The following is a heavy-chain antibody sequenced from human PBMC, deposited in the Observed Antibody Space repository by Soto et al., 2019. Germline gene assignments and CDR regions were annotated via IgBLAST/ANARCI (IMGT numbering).Heavy chain of an antibody. J-gene: IGHJ4*02. CDR2: ISGSGGDI. D-gene: IGHD6-6*01. CDR1: GFTFSIYA. V-gene: IGHV3-23*01. Sequence: EVQLLESGGGLVQPGGSLRLSCAASGFTFSIYAMSWVRQAPGKGLDWVSTISGSGGDIYYADSVKGRFIISRDNPKYTLSLQMDSVRDEDTAVYYCAKGGRGSSGLDFDYWGQGTLVTVSS. CDR3: AKGGRGSSGLDFDY.